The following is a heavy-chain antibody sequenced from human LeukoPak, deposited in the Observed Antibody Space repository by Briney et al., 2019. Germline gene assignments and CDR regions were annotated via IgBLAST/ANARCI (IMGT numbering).Heavy chain of an antibody. CDR1: GFTFSSYW. V-gene: IGHV3-7*05. CDR3: TRDRSGQD. J-gene: IGHJ4*02. CDR2: IKQDGSEK. D-gene: IGHD1-1*01. Sequence: PGGSLILSCAASGFTFSSYWMSWVRQAPGKGLQWVANIKQDGSEKYYVDSVKGRFTISRDNAKNSLYLQMNSLRAEDAAVYYCTRDRSGQDWGQGTLVTVSS.